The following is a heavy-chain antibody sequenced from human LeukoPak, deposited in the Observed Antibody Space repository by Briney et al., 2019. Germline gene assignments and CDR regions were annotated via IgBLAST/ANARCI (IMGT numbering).Heavy chain of an antibody. V-gene: IGHV4-59*01. CDR2: IYYSGST. D-gene: IGHD6-6*01. CDR3: ASGTYSSSEYYFDY. CDR1: GGSISSYY. J-gene: IGHJ4*02. Sequence: PSETLSLTCTVSGGSISSYYWSWIRQPPGKGLEWIGYIYYSGSTNYNPSLKSRVTISVDTSKNQFSLKLSSVTAADTAVYYCASGTYSSSEYYFDYWGQGTLVTVSS.